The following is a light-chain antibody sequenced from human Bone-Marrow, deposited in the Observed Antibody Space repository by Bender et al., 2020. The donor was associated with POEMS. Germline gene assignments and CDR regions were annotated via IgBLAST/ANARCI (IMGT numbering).Light chain of an antibody. V-gene: IGLV2-23*02. CDR1: SSDVGNYNF. J-gene: IGLJ1*01. CDR3: CSYVTSSTFYV. CDR2: EVT. Sequence: QSALTQPASVSGSPGQSITISCTGTSSDVGNYNFVSWYQQHPGKAPKLIIYEVTKRPSGVSNRFSASKSGDTASLTISGLQAEDEADYSCCSYVTSSTFYVFGTATKVTVL.